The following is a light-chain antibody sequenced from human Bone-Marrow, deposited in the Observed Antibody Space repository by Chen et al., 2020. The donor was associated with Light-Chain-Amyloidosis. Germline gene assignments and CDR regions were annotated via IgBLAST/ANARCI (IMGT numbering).Light chain of an antibody. CDR1: SRDVGGDNH. V-gene: IGLV2-14*01. Sequence: QSALTQPASVSGSPGQSLTISCTGTSRDVGGDNHVSWYQQHPDKAPKLMIYEVTNRPSWVPYRFSGSKSANTASLTISGLQTEDEADYFCSSYTITNTLVFGSGTRVTVL. CDR2: EVT. CDR3: SSYTITNTLV. J-gene: IGLJ1*01.